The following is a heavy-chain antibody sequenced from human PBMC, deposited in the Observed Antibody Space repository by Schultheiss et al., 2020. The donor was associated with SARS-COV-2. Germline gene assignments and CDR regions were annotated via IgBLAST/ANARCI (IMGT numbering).Heavy chain of an antibody. V-gene: IGHV3-48*03. D-gene: IGHD4-17*01. J-gene: IGHJ4*02. CDR3: VRDDDGDNPVDY. CDR2: ISNSGSTI. Sequence: GGSLRLSCAASGFTFNTVRQAPGKGLEWVSYISNSGSTIKYADSVKGRFTISRDNPKNSLYLQMNSLRAEDTAIYYCVRDDDGDNPVDYWGQGTLVTVSS. CDR1: GFTFNT.